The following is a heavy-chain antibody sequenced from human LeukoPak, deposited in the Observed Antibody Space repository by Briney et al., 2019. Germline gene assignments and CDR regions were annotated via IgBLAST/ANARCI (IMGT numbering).Heavy chain of an antibody. V-gene: IGHV4-39*01. CDR1: GGSISSSSYY. CDR3: AGIAAAGTGGY. D-gene: IGHD6-13*01. CDR2: IYYSGST. J-gene: IGHJ4*02. Sequence: PSETLSLTCTVSGGSISSSSYYWGWIRQPPGKGLEWIGSIYYSGSTYYNPSLKSRVTISVDTSKNQFSLRPSSVTAADTAVYYCAGIAAAGTGGYWGQGTLVTVSS.